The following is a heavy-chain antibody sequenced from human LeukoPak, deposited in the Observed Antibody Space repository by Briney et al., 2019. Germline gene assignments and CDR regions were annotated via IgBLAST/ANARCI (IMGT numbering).Heavy chain of an antibody. CDR3: AKGSSGYFADL. CDR1: GVIFNNFG. J-gene: IGHJ5*02. V-gene: IGHV3-23*01. Sequence: GGSLRLSCTASGVIFNNFGLMWVRQAPGKGLGWGSAISNDGGGTTYADFVKGRFTISRDNSKNTLFLQMNSLRAEDTALYYCAKGSSGYFADLWGQGTLVTVPS. D-gene: IGHD3-22*01. CDR2: ISNDGGGT.